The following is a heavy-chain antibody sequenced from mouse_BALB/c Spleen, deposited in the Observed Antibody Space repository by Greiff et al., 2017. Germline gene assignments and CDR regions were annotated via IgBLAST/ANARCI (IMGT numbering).Heavy chain of an antibody. Sequence: QVQLKESGAELVKPGASVKLSCKASGYTFTEYIIHWVKQRSGQGLEWIGWFYPGSGSIKYNEKFKDKATLTADKSSSTVYMELSRLTSEDSAVYFCARHEDYSNYYYGSSYAPFDYWGQGTTLTVSS. V-gene: IGHV1-62-2*01. CDR2: FYPGSGSI. D-gene: IGHD1-1*01. J-gene: IGHJ2*01. CDR1: GYTFTEYI. CDR3: ARHEDYSNYYYGSSYAPFDY.